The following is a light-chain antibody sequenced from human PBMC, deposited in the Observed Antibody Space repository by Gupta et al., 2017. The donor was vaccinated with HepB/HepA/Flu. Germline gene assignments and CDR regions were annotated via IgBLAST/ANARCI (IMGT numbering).Light chain of an antibody. CDR2: KSH. CDR1: NSNIGSNA. CDR3: AAWDDSLNGPV. J-gene: IGLJ2*01. V-gene: IGLV1-44*01. Sequence: QSVLIQSPSASGTLGQRVTISCSGRNSNIGSNAVGWYKQFPGTAPKLLIYKSHQRPSGVPDRFSGSQSGSSASLAIRGLQSDDEASYYCAAWDDSLNGPVFGGGTKLTVL.